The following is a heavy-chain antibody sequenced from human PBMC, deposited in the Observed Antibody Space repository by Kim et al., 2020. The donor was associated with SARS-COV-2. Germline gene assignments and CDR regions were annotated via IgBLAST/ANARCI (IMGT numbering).Heavy chain of an antibody. J-gene: IGHJ4*02. D-gene: IGHD6-19*01. Sequence: NYNPSLKSRVTISVDTSKNQFSLKLSSVTAADTAVYYCARVSLGGWYFDYWGQGTLVTVSS. V-gene: IGHV4-59*01. CDR3: ARVSLGGWYFDY.